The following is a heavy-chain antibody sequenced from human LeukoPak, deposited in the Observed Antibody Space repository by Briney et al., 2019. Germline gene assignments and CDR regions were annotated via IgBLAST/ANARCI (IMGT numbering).Heavy chain of an antibody. CDR2: IIPIFGTA. CDR1: GGTFSSYA. D-gene: IGHD3-16*02. J-gene: IGHJ4*02. Sequence: SVKVSCKASGGTFSSYAISWVRQAPGQGLEWMGGIIPIFGTANYAQKSQGRVTITADESTSTAYMELSSLRSEDTAVYYCARAVYDYVWGSYRYYYFDYWGQGTLVTVSS. CDR3: ARAVYDYVWGSYRYYYFDY. V-gene: IGHV1-69*01.